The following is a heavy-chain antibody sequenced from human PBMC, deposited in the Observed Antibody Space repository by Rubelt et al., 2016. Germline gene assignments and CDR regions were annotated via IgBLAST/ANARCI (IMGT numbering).Heavy chain of an antibody. V-gene: IGHV3-30*04. D-gene: IGHD5-24*01. CDR3: ARGRKRWLQLGRDGAFDI. CDR2: ISYDGSNK. CDR1: GFTFSSYA. Sequence: QVQLVESGGGVVQPGRSLRLSCAASGFTFSSYAMHWVRQAPGKGLEWVAVISYDGSNKYYADSVKGRFTIYRDNSKNTLYLQMNSLRAEDTAVYYCARGRKRWLQLGRDGAFDIWGQGTMVTVSS. J-gene: IGHJ3*02.